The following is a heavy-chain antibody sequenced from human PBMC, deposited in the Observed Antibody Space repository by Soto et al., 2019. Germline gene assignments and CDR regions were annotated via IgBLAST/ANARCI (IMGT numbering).Heavy chain of an antibody. CDR1: GYSFTSYW. CDR2: IYPGDSDT. Sequence: HGESLKISCKGSGYSFTSYWIGWVRQMPGKGLEWMGIIYPGDSDTRYSPSFEGQVTISADKSITTAYLQWSSLKASDTAMYYCARPSYSSSRYYGMDVWGQGTTVTVSS. J-gene: IGHJ6*02. V-gene: IGHV5-51*01. CDR3: ARPSYSSSRYYGMDV. D-gene: IGHD6-6*01.